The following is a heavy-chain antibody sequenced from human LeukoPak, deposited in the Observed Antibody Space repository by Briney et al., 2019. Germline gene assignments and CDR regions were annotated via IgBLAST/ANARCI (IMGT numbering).Heavy chain of an antibody. CDR3: ARDLGYYYDTKAAFDI. D-gene: IGHD3-22*01. CDR1: GFTFSSYA. Sequence: PGGSLRLSCAASGFTFSSYAMSWVRQAPGKGLEWVSAISGSGGSTYYADSVKGRFTISRDNSKNTLYLQMNSLRAEDTAVYYCARDLGYYYDTKAAFDIWGQGTMVTVSS. J-gene: IGHJ3*02. CDR2: ISGSGGST. V-gene: IGHV3-23*01.